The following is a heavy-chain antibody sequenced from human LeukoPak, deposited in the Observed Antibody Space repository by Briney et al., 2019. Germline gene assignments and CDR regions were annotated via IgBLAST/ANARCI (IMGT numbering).Heavy chain of an antibody. J-gene: IGHJ3*02. V-gene: IGHV1-69*13. CDR3: ARDVQQLVRFDAFDI. CDR1: GGTFSSYA. CDR2: IIPIFGTA. Sequence: ASVKVSCKASGGTFSSYAISWVRQAPGQGLEWMGGIIPIFGTANYAQKFQGRVTITADESTSTAYMELSSLRSEDTAVYYCARDVQQLVRFDAFDIWGQGTMVTVSS. D-gene: IGHD6-13*01.